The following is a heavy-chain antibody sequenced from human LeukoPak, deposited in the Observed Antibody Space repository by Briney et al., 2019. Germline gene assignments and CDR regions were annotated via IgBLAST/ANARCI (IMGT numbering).Heavy chain of an antibody. CDR3: ARGPAYSSYGASYYYYMDV. D-gene: IGHD4-11*01. CDR2: INPNRDNT. Sequence: ASVKVSSKASGYTLTNYDINWVRQVTGQGIECMAWINPNRDNTGYAETFQARLTITKHTSITTAYMVLTSLRSEDSAVYYCARGPAYSSYGASYYYYMDVRGKGTAVTVSS. CDR1: GYTLTNYD. J-gene: IGHJ6*03. V-gene: IGHV1-8*03.